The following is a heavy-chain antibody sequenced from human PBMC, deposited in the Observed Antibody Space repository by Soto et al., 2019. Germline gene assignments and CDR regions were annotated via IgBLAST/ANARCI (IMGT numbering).Heavy chain of an antibody. D-gene: IGHD5-18*01. V-gene: IGHV1-58*01. CDR1: GFTFTSSA. Sequence: QMQLVQSGPEVKKPGTSVKVSCKASGFTFTSSAVQWVRQARVQRLEWLGWIVVGSGNTNYAQKFQERVTITRDMSTSTAYMELSSLRSEDTAVYYCAAGVNPVYSYGYYYFDYWGQGTLVTVSS. J-gene: IGHJ4*02. CDR2: IVVGSGNT. CDR3: AAGVNPVYSYGYYYFDY.